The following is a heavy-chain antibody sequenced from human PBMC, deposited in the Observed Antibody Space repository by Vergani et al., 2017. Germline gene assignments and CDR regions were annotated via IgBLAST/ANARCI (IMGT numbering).Heavy chain of an antibody. CDR2: IIPIFGTA. D-gene: IGHD3-10*01. V-gene: IGHV1-69*14. J-gene: IGHJ4*02. Sequence: QVQLVQSGAEVKKPGSSVKVSCKASGGTFSSYAISWVRQAPGQGLEWMGRIIPIFGTANYAQKFQGRVTITADKSTSTAYMELSSLRSEDTAVYYCARGAGYYYGSAAPAXFDYWGQGTLVTVSS. CDR1: GGTFSSYA. CDR3: ARGAGYYYGSAAPAXFDY.